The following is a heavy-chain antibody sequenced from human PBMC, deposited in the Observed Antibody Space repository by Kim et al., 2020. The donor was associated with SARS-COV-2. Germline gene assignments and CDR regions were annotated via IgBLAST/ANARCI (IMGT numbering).Heavy chain of an antibody. CDR1: GGSISSGDYY. D-gene: IGHD3-22*01. CDR3: ATSPITMIVVVNAFDI. J-gene: IGHJ3*02. CDR2: IYYSGST. Sequence: SETLSLTCTVSGGSISSGDYYWSWIRQPPGKGLEWIGYIYYSGSTYYNPSLKSRVTISVDTSKNQFSPKLSSVTAADTAVYYCATSPITMIVVVNAFDIWGQGTMVTVSS. V-gene: IGHV4-30-4*01.